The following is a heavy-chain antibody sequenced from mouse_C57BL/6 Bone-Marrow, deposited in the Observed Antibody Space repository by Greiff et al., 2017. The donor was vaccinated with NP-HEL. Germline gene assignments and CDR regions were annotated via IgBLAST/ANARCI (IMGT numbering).Heavy chain of an antibody. D-gene: IGHD2-3*01. Sequence: EVNVVESGEGLVKPGGSLKLSCAASGFTFSSYAMSWVRQTPEKRLEWVAYISSGGDYIYYADTVKGRFTISRDNARNTLYLQMSSLKSEDTAMYYCTRDGYSSSFAYWGQGTLVTVSA. J-gene: IGHJ3*01. CDR1: GFTFSSYA. CDR3: TRDGYSSSFAY. V-gene: IGHV5-9-1*02. CDR2: ISSGGDYI.